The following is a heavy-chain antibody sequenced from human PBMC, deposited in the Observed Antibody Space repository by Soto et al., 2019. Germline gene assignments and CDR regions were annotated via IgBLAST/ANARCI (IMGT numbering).Heavy chain of an antibody. J-gene: IGHJ6*02. D-gene: IGHD1-26*01. CDR1: GGSIINHY. CDR3: ARDAVVGDPSFNYYYYGMDV. Sequence: SQTLPLTCTVSGGSIINHYWNWIMQPPGKGLEWIGDIYHSGSTNYNPSLKSRVTISVDKSKNQFSLKLSSVTAADTAVYYCARDAVVGDPSFNYYYYGMDVWGQGTTVTVSS. CDR2: IYHSGST. V-gene: IGHV4-59*11.